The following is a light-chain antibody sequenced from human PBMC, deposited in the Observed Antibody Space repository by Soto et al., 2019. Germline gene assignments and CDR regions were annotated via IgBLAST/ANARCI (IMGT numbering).Light chain of an antibody. Sequence: IVMTQTQLSLTVTPGEPASISCRSSQSLLDSDDGNTYLDWYLQKPGQSPQLLIYTVSYRASGVPDRFSGSGSGTDFTLKISRVEAEDVGVYYCMQRIEFPLTFGGGTKVDIK. V-gene: IGKV2-40*01. CDR2: TVS. CDR3: MQRIEFPLT. J-gene: IGKJ4*01. CDR1: QSLLDSDDGNTY.